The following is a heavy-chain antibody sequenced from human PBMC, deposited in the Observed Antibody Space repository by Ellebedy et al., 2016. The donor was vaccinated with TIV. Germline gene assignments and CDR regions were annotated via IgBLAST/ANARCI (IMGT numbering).Heavy chain of an antibody. CDR1: GFTFSSYA. CDR3: ARGVTGVTTSYYFDY. V-gene: IGHV3-33*01. Sequence: GGSLRLSCAASGFTFSSYAMHWVRQAPGKGPEWVTLIWHDGSQKYYADSLKDRFTISRDNSKNTLFLQMNSLRVEDTAVYYCARGVTGVTTSYYFDYWGRGTLVTVSS. J-gene: IGHJ4*02. D-gene: IGHD4-17*01. CDR2: IWHDGSQK.